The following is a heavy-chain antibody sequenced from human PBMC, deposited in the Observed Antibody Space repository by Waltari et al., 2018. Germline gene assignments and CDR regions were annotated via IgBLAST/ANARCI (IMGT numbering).Heavy chain of an antibody. CDR2: IIPSLGTA. Sequence: QVQLVQSGAEVKKPGSSVKVSCKASGGTFSSYTISWVRQAPGQGREWMGRIIPSLGTANNAQKVQGRVTITAEKSTSTAYMERSSLRSEDTAVYYCARDGDYYGSGSPSGCDPWGQGTLVTVSS. CDR1: GGTFSSYT. CDR3: ARDGDYYGSGSPSGCDP. V-gene: IGHV1-69*08. J-gene: IGHJ5*02. D-gene: IGHD3-10*01.